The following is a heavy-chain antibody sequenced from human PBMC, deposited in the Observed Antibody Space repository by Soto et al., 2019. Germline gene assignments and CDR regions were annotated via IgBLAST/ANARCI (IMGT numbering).Heavy chain of an antibody. CDR3: ASYIEGGGGRGY. Sequence: QVQLQESGPGLVRPSETLSLTCTVSGGSITGYHWSWIRQPPGKGLEWNGYTHSSGITNYNPSLQCRVAISVDTSKNHFSLKLSSVTASETAVYYCASYIEGGGGRGYWGQGHLVTVSS. D-gene: IGHD1-26*01. V-gene: IGHV4-4*08. CDR2: THSSGIT. J-gene: IGHJ4*02. CDR1: GGSITGYH.